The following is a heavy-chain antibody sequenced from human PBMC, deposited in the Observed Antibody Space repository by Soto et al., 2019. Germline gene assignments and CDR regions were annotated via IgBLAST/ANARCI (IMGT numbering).Heavy chain of an antibody. CDR2: IYPGDSDT. CDR3: ARPVAYSGSYYFDY. Sequence: GESLKISCNASGYSFSSYWVSWVRQMPGKGLEWMGIIYPGDSDTKYSPSFQGQVTISADRSISTAYLQWSSLKASDTAMYYCARPVAYSGSYYFDYWGQGTLVTVS. D-gene: IGHD1-26*01. J-gene: IGHJ4*02. V-gene: IGHV5-51*01. CDR1: GYSFSSYW.